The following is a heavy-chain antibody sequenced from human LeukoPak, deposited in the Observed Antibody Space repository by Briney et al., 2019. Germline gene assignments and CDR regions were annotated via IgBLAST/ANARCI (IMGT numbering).Heavy chain of an antibody. Sequence: SETLSLTCTVSGGAISSYYWIWIRQPPGNGLEWFGYIYYSGSTNYNPSLKSRVTISVYTSKNQFSLKLSSVTAADTAVSYCARADYYDSSGYPFDYWGQGTLVTVSS. J-gene: IGHJ4*02. CDR2: IYYSGST. CDR1: GGAISSYY. CDR3: ARADYYDSSGYPFDY. D-gene: IGHD3-22*01. V-gene: IGHV4-59*01.